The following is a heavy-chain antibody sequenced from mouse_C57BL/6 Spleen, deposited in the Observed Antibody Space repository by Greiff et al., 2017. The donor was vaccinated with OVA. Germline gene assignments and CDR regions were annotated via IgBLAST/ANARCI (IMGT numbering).Heavy chain of an antibody. V-gene: IGHV2-6-1*01. Sequence: VKLVESGPGLVAPSQSLSITFTFSWFSLPLSGVPFFLPPPGTGLALLVVIWSDVLTPSHSALKSRLSISKDNSKSQVFLKMNSLQTDDTAMYYCARHYYGSSYWYFDVWGTGTTVTVSS. CDR2: IWSDVLT. J-gene: IGHJ1*03. D-gene: IGHD1-1*01. CDR1: WFSLPLSG. CDR3: ARHYYGSSYWYFDV.